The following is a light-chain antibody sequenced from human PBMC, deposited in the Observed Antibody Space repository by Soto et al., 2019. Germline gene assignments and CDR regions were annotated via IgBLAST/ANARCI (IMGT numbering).Light chain of an antibody. Sequence: QSALTQPRSVSGSPGPSVTISCTGTSSDVGGYNYVSWYQQHPGKAPKLMIYDVSERPSGVPDRFSASKSANTASLTISGLQAEDEADYYCCPYAGSYTYVFGTGTKVTVL. CDR3: CPYAGSYTYV. CDR2: DVS. V-gene: IGLV2-11*01. CDR1: SSDVGGYNY. J-gene: IGLJ1*01.